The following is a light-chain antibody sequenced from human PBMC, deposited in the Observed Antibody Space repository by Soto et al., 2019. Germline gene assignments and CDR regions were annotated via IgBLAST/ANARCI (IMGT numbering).Light chain of an antibody. CDR3: AAWEASLSGNV. V-gene: IGLV1-47*02. CDR2: SDD. Sequence: QSVLTQSPSASGTPGQRVTISCYGSSSNIGSYPVYWYQQLPGTAPKLLINSDDQRPSGVPDRFSASKSGTSASLAISGLRSEDEADYYCAAWEASLSGNVFGAGTKVTVL. CDR1: SSNIGSYP. J-gene: IGLJ1*01.